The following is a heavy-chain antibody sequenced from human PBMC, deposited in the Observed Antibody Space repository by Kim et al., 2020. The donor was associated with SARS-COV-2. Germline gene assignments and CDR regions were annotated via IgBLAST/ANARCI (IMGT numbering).Heavy chain of an antibody. CDR1: GYSISSGYY. V-gene: IGHV4-38-2*02. CDR2: IYHSGST. Sequence: SETLSLTCTVSGYSISSGYYWGWIRQPPGKGLEWIGSIYHSGSTYYNPSLKSRVTISVDTSKNQFSLQLSSVTAADTAVYYSARARGGDFLTCYYTLDY. J-gene: IGHJ4*01. CDR3: ARARGGDFLTCYYTLDY. D-gene: IGHD3-9*01.